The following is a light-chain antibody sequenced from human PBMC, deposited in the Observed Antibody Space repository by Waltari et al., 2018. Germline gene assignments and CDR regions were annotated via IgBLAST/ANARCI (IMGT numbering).Light chain of an antibody. CDR1: SRDVGDSNS. V-gene: IGLV2-14*03. CDR3: SSESSDKVVL. CDR2: DVS. J-gene: IGLJ3*02. Sequence: QSALTQPASVSGSPGQSVSISCTGTSRDVGDSNSVSWFQDRPGQGPKVIIYDVSDRPSGVPAGFSGSHSGNAASLAISGLQAEDEADYYCSSESSDKVVLFGGGTKVTVL.